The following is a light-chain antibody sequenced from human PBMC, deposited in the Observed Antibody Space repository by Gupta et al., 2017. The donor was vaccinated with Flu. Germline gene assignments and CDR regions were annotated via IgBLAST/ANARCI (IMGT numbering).Light chain of an antibody. CDR1: QSVNSNY. Sequence: EIVLTPSPGTLSLSPGETSTLSCRAIQSVNSNYLAWYQQRPGQSPRLLIYSASTRATGIPDRFSGSGSGTEFTLTISRLEPEDFAVYYCQQDGSSPRTFGQGTKVEIK. CDR2: SAS. J-gene: IGKJ2*02. V-gene: IGKV3-20*01. CDR3: QQDGSSPRT.